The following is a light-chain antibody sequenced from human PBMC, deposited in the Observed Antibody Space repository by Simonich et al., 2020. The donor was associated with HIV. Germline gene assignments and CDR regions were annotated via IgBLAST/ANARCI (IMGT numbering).Light chain of an antibody. J-gene: IGKJ2*01. CDR3: QQYGSSPQYT. Sequence: ELMLTQSPGTLSLSPGERAPLSCRASQSVSSNYLAWYQQKPGQAPRLLIYGASSRATGIPDRFSGSGSGTDFTLTISGLEAEDFAVYYCQQYGSSPQYTFGQGTKLEIK. CDR2: GAS. CDR1: QSVSSNY. V-gene: IGKV3-20*01.